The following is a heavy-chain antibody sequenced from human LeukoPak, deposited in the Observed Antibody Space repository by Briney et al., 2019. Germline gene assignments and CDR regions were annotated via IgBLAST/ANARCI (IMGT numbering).Heavy chain of an antibody. J-gene: IGHJ5*01. CDR3: ARVNYYDSGAYFGGWFDP. V-gene: IGHV4-34*01. Sequence: PETLSLTCAVYGGSFSGYYWSWIRQPPGKGLEWIGEINHSGSTNYNPSLKSRVTMSVDTSKNQFSLKLSSVTAADTAVYFCARVNYYDSGAYFGGWFDPWGQGTLVTVSS. CDR2: INHSGST. D-gene: IGHD3-22*01. CDR1: GGSFSGYY.